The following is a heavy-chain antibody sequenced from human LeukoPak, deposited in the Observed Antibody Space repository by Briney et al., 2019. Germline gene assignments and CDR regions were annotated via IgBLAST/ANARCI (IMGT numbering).Heavy chain of an antibody. V-gene: IGHV4-31*03. CDR1: GGSINNGGYY. CDR3: ARSQYGEATIGLFDY. J-gene: IGHJ4*02. CDR2: IYYSRSS. Sequence: PSETLSLTCTVSGGSINNGGYYWSWIRQHPGKGLEWIGYIYYSRSSYYNPSLRSRVTISVDTSKNQFSLKLSSVTAADTAVYYCARSQYGEATIGLFDYWGQGTLVTVSS. D-gene: IGHD5-12*01.